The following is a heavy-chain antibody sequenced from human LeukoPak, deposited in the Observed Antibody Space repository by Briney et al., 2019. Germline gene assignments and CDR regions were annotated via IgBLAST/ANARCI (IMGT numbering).Heavy chain of an antibody. V-gene: IGHV4-59*08. CDR3: ARLHRSTSRTFDP. D-gene: IGHD2-2*01. J-gene: IGHJ5*02. CDR2: IYYSGST. CDR1: GGSISSYY. Sequence: PSETLSLTCTISGGSISSYYWRWIRQPPGKGLEWIGYIYYSGSTNYNPSLKSRVTISVDTSKNQFSLKLSSVTATDTAVYYCARLHRSTSRTFDPWGQGTLVTVSS.